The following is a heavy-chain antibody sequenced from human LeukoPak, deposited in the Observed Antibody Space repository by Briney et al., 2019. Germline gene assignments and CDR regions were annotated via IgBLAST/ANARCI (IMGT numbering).Heavy chain of an antibody. D-gene: IGHD3-10*01. CDR2: ISSSGSAI. CDR3: ASRECYGSGSYRTRPYYYYGMDV. V-gene: IGHV3-48*03. Sequence: GGSLRLSCAASGFTFSNYGMNWVRQAPGKGLEWVSYISSSGSAIYYADSVKGRFTISRDNAKNSLYLQMNSLRAEDTAVYYCASRECYGSGSYRTRPYYYYGMDVWGKGTTVTVSS. CDR1: GFTFSNYG. J-gene: IGHJ6*04.